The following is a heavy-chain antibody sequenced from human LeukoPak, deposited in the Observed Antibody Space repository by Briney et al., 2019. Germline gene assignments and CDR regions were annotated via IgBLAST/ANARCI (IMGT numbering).Heavy chain of an antibody. Sequence: ASVKVSCKASGYTFTSYDINWVRQATGQGLEWMGWMNPNSGNTGYAQKFQGRVTITRNTSISTAYMELSSLRSEDTAVYYCARGRSYSSSWYFSPGYYYMDVWGKGTTVTVSS. J-gene: IGHJ6*03. CDR1: GYTFTSYD. CDR3: ARGRSYSSSWYFSPGYYYMDV. D-gene: IGHD6-13*01. CDR2: MNPNSGNT. V-gene: IGHV1-8*03.